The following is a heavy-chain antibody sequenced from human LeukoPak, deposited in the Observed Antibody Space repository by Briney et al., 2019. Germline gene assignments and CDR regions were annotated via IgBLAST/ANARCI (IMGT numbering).Heavy chain of an antibody. D-gene: IGHD3-10*01. Sequence: ASVKVSCKASGGTFSSYAISWVRQAPGQGLEWMGGIIPIFGTANYAQKFQGRVTITADKSTSTAYMELSSLRSEDTAVYYCARDHSYGSGPPWGQGTLVTVSS. J-gene: IGHJ5*02. CDR3: ARDHSYGSGPP. CDR1: GGTFSSYA. V-gene: IGHV1-69*06. CDR2: IIPIFGTA.